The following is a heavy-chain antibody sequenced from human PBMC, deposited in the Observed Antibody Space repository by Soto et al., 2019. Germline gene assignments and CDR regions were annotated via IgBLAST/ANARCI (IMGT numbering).Heavy chain of an antibody. D-gene: IGHD2-2*01. CDR2: FDPEDGET. V-gene: IGHV1-24*01. CDR1: GYTLTELS. J-gene: IGHJ5*02. CDR3: ATARYCSSTSCNNWFDP. Sequence: EASVKVSCKVSGYTLTELSMHWVRQAPGKGLEWMGGFDPEDGETIYAQKFQGRVTMTEDTSTDTAYMELSSLRSEDTAVYYCATARYCSSTSCNNWFDPWGQGTLVTVSS.